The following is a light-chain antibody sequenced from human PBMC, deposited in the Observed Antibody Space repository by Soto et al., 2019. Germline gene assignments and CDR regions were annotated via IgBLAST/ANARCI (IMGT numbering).Light chain of an antibody. CDR1: SSDVGGYNY. Sequence: QSVLTQPRSVSGSPGQSVTISCTGTSSDVGGYNYVSWYQQHPGKAPKLIIYDVSKLPSGVPDRFSGSKSGNTASLTISGLQAEDEADYYCCSSAGTYTSVFGGGTKLTVL. V-gene: IGLV2-11*01. CDR2: DVS. CDR3: CSSAGTYTSV. J-gene: IGLJ3*02.